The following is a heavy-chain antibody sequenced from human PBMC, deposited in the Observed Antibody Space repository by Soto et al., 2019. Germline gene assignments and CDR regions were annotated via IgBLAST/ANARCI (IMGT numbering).Heavy chain of an antibody. J-gene: IGHJ3*02. V-gene: IGHV1-18*04. D-gene: IGHD3-22*01. CDR3: ATPTGRYYDSSGYYGPAAFDI. Sequence: GASVKVSCKASGYTFTSYGISWVRQAPGQGLEWMGWISAYNGNTNYAQKLQGRVTMTTDTSTSTAYMELRSLRSDDTAVYYCATPTGRYYDSSGYYGPAAFDIWGQGTMVTVSS. CDR1: GYTFTSYG. CDR2: ISAYNGNT.